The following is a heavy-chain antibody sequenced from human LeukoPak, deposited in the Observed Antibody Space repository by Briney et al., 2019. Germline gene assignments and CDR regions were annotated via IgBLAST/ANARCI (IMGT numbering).Heavy chain of an antibody. D-gene: IGHD3-22*01. CDR2: IKQDGSEK. CDR3: AKVLEGYYYDSSGYGH. CDR1: GFTFSSYW. Sequence: GGSLRLSCAASGFTFSSYWMSWVRQAPGKGLEWVANIKQDGSEKYYVDSVKGRFTISRDNSKNTLYLQMNSLRAEDTAVYYCAKVLEGYYYDSSGYGHWGQGTLVTVSS. V-gene: IGHV3-7*03. J-gene: IGHJ4*02.